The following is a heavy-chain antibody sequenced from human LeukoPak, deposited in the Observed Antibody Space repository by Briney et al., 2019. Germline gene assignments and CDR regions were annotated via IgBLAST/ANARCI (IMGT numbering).Heavy chain of an antibody. Sequence: SETLSLTCTVSGGSISSSSYYWGWIRQPPGKGLEWIGSIYYSGSTYYNPSLKSRVTISVDTSKNQFSLKLSSVTAADTAVYYCARHLNRSGRYTYWGQGTLVTVSS. CDR3: ARHLNRSGRYTY. CDR1: GGSISSSSYY. D-gene: IGHD6-19*01. CDR2: IYYSGST. J-gene: IGHJ4*02. V-gene: IGHV4-39*01.